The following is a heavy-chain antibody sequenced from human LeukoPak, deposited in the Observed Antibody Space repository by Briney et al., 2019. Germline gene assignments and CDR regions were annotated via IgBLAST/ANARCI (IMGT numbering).Heavy chain of an antibody. D-gene: IGHD1-1*01. J-gene: IGHJ4*02. CDR1: GGSVSSGSYY. CDR2: IYYSGST. CDR3: AKDWGSTGTAPLDY. V-gene: IGHV4-61*01. Sequence: PSETLSLTCTVSGGSVSSGSYYWSWIRQPPGKGLEWIGYIYYSGSTNYNPSLKSRVTISVDTSKNQFSLKLSSVTAADTAVYYCAKDWGSTGTAPLDYWGQGTLVTVSS.